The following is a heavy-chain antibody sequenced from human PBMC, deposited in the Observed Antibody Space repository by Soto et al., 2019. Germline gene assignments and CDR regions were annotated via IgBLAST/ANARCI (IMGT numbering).Heavy chain of an antibody. CDR1: GFTFSSYS. Sequence: GGSLRLSCAASGFTFSSYSMNWVRQAPGKGLEWVSYISSSSSTIYYADSVKGRFTISRDNAKNSLYLQMNSLRDEDTAVYYCARDGSSWYQDYYYGMDVWGQGTTVTVS. J-gene: IGHJ6*02. CDR2: ISSSSSTI. CDR3: ARDGSSWYQDYYYGMDV. V-gene: IGHV3-48*02. D-gene: IGHD6-13*01.